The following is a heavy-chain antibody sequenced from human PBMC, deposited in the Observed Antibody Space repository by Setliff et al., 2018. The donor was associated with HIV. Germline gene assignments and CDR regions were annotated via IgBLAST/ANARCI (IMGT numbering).Heavy chain of an antibody. V-gene: IGHV1-46*01. CDR1: GYTIINYY. CDR3: ARDLIQPLSDYYFDV. CDR2: INPSEGNT. Sequence: ASVKVSCKTSGYTIINYYVHWMRRAPGQGPEWLGVINPSEGNTNRAPRFQDRVIVTRDTSTSTVYLELRRLTSEDTAIYYCARDLIQPLSDYYFDVWGQGTPVTVSS. J-gene: IGHJ4*02. D-gene: IGHD5-18*01.